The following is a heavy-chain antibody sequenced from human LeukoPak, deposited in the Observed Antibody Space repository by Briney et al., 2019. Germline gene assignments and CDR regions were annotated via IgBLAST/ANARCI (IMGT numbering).Heavy chain of an antibody. CDR1: GGSISSSSYY. J-gene: IGHJ4*02. Sequence: PSETLSLTCTVYGGSISSSSYYWGWIRQPPGKGLEWIGSIYYSGSTYYNPSLKSRVTISVDTSKNQFSLKLSSVTAADTAVYYCARGSSGWYDYWGQGTLVTVSS. D-gene: IGHD6-19*01. CDR2: IYYSGST. V-gene: IGHV4-39*07. CDR3: ARGSSGWYDY.